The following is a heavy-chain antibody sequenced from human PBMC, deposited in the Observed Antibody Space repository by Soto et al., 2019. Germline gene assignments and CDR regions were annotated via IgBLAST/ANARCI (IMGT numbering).Heavy chain of an antibody. Sequence: QVQLVESGGGVVYPGRSLRLSCTASGFTFSDYYMSWIRQAPGKGLEWVSYISSSSSYTNYADSVKGRFTISRDNAKNSLYLQMNSLRAEDTAVYYCARFRCSGGSCSNYYYYGMDVWGQGTTVTVSS. D-gene: IGHD2-15*01. J-gene: IGHJ6*02. CDR3: ARFRCSGGSCSNYYYYGMDV. V-gene: IGHV3-11*06. CDR2: ISSSSSYT. CDR1: GFTFSDYY.